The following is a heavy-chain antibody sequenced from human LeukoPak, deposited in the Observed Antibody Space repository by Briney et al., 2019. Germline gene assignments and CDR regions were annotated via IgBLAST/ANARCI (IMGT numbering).Heavy chain of an antibody. CDR1: GFTFSSYS. CDR3: ARRRDSGSLQHFDY. CDR2: ISSSSSYI. V-gene: IGHV3-21*04. J-gene: IGHJ4*02. Sequence: GGSLRLSCAASGFTFSSYSMNWVRQAPGKGLEWVSSISSSSSYIYYADSVKGRFTISRDNAKNSLYLQMNSLRAEDTAVYYCARRRDSGSLQHFDYWGQGTLVTVSA. D-gene: IGHD1-26*01.